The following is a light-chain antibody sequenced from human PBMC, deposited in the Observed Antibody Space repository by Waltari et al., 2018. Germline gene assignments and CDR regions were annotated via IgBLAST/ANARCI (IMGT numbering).Light chain of an antibody. J-gene: IGKJ3*01. CDR2: GAS. CDR3: QQVHSFQFT. CDR1: QDILSW. Sequence: DIQMTQSPSSVSASMGDTVTISCRASQDILSWLAWFQQKPGTAPKLLIYGASNLKGGVPSRFSGSGSGTHFTLSISSLHPEDFATYYCQQVHSFQFTFGPGTKVDLK. V-gene: IGKV1-12*01.